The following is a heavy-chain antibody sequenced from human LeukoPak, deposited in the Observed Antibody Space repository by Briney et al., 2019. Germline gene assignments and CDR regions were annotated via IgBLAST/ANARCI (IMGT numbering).Heavy chain of an antibody. J-gene: IGHJ4*02. Sequence: GGSLRLSCAASGFTFSSYWMSWVRQAPGNGLEWVANIKQDGSEKYYVDSVKGRFTISRDNAKNSLYLQMNSLRAEDTAVYYCARDWLFYDILTGYYMDNDYWGQGTLVTVSS. CDR2: IKQDGSEK. CDR1: GFTFSSYW. D-gene: IGHD3-9*01. CDR3: ARDWLFYDILTGYYMDNDY. V-gene: IGHV3-7*01.